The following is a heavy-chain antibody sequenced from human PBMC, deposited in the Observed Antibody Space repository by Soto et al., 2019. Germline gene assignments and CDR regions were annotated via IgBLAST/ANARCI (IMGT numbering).Heavy chain of an antibody. V-gene: IGHV4-59*01. D-gene: IGHD6-19*01. CDR2: TYYSGST. CDR1: GGSISTYY. J-gene: IGHJ6*02. CDR3: ASDRSSGWDQGYGMDV. Sequence: SETLSLTCTVSGGSISTYYWSWIRQPPGKGLEWIGYTYYSGSTSCNPSLKSRVTISVDTSKNQFSLKLRSVTAADTAVYYCASDRSSGWDQGYGMDVWGQGTTVTVSS.